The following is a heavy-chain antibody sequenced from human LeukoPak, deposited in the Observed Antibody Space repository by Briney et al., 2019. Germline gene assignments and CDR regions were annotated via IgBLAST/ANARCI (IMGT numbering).Heavy chain of an antibody. CDR1: GFTFSSYS. V-gene: IGHV3-21*01. Sequence: GGSLRLSCAASGFTFSSYSMNWVRQAPGKGLEWVSSISSSSSYIYYADSVKGRFTISRDNAKNSLYLQMNSLRAEDTAVYYCARDLGPLYYGSGSLGYWGQGTLVTVSS. J-gene: IGHJ4*02. CDR3: ARDLGPLYYGSGSLGY. CDR2: ISSSSSYI. D-gene: IGHD3-10*01.